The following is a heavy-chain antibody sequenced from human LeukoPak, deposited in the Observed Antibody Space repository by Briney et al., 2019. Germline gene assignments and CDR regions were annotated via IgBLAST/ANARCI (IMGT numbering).Heavy chain of an antibody. CDR3: ARVGYYGSGSPQAYYYYYGMDV. V-gene: IGHV3-30-3*01. Sequence: GGSLRLSCAASGFTFSSYAMHWVRQAPGKGLEWVAVISYDGSNKYYADSVKGRFTISRDNSKNTLYLQMNSLRAEDTAVYYCARVGYYGSGSPQAYYYYYGMDVRGQGTTVTVSS. CDR2: ISYDGSNK. D-gene: IGHD3-10*01. CDR1: GFTFSSYA. J-gene: IGHJ6*02.